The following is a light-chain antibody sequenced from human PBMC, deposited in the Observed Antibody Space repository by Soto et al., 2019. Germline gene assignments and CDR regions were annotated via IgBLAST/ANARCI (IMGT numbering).Light chain of an antibody. CDR2: DVS. J-gene: IGLJ1*01. V-gene: IGLV2-14*01. CDR1: SSDVGGNNY. CDR3: SSFTGTSYV. Sequence: QSGLAHPGSVYGSTGRSITIPCTGASSDVGGNNYVSWYQQYPGKAPKLMVCDVSNRPSGVSNRFSGSKSGNTASLTISGLQAEDEADYYCSSFTGTSYVFGTGTKVTVL.